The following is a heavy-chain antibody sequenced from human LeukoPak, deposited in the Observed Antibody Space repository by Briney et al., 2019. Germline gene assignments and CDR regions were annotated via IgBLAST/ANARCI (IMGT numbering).Heavy chain of an antibody. Sequence: ASVKVSCKTSGGTFSSYTISWVRQAPGQGLEWMGGIIPIFGTPHYAQKFQDRVTITRDMSTSTAYMELSSLRSEDTAVYYCARAQSVAARPDYWGQGTLVTVSS. V-gene: IGHV1-69*05. CDR2: IIPIFGTP. CDR1: GGTFSSYT. D-gene: IGHD6-6*01. J-gene: IGHJ4*02. CDR3: ARAQSVAARPDY.